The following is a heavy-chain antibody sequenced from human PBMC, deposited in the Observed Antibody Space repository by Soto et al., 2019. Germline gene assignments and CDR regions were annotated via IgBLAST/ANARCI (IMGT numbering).Heavy chain of an antibody. J-gene: IGHJ3*02. Sequence: ASVKVSCKASGYTFTSYGISWVRQAPGQGLEWMGWISACNGNTNYAQKLQGRVTMTTDTSTSTAYMELRSLRSDDTAVYYCARDSLSDYDILTGYYDDAFDIWGQGTMVTVSS. V-gene: IGHV1-18*01. D-gene: IGHD3-9*01. CDR3: ARDSLSDYDILTGYYDDAFDI. CDR1: GYTFTSYG. CDR2: ISACNGNT.